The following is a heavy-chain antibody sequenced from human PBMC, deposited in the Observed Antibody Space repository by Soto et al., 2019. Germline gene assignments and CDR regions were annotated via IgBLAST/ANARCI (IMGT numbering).Heavy chain of an antibody. CDR3: ARFGELLGYYYYYGMDV. Sequence: QVQLVESGGGVVQPGRSLRLSCAASGFTFSSYDMHWVRQAPGKGLEWVAVIWYDGSNKYYADSVKGRFTISRDNSKNTLYLQMNSLRAEDTAVYYCARFGELLGYYYYYGMDVWGQGTTVTVSS. V-gene: IGHV3-33*01. D-gene: IGHD3-10*01. CDR1: GFTFSSYD. CDR2: IWYDGSNK. J-gene: IGHJ6*02.